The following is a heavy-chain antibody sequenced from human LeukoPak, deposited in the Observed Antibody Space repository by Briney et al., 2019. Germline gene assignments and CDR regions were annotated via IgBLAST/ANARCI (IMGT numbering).Heavy chain of an antibody. D-gene: IGHD6-6*01. V-gene: IGHV4-59*08. Sequence: PSETLSLTCTVSGGSISSYYWSWIRQPPGKGLEWIGYIYYSGSTNYNPSLKSRVTISVDTSKNQFSLMLSSVTAADTAVYYCARSSRPDDAFDIWGQGTMVTVSS. J-gene: IGHJ3*02. CDR1: GGSISSYY. CDR3: ARSSRPDDAFDI. CDR2: IYYSGST.